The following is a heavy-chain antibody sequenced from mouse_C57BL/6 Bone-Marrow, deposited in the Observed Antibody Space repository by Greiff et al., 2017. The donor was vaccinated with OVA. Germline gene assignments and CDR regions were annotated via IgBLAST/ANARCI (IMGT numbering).Heavy chain of an antibody. Sequence: VKLMESGPGLVQPSQSLSITCTVSGFSLTSYGVHWVRQSPGKGLEWLGVIWSGGSTDYNAAFISRLSISKDNSKSQVLFKMNSLQADDTAIYYCARRNYSNSWYFDVWGTGTTVTVSS. D-gene: IGHD2-5*01. CDR1: GFSLTSYG. J-gene: IGHJ1*03. V-gene: IGHV2-2*01. CDR3: ARRNYSNSWYFDV. CDR2: IWSGGST.